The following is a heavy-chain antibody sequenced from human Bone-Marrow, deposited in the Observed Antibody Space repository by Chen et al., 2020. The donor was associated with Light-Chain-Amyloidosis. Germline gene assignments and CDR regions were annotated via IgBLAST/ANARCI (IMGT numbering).Heavy chain of an antibody. J-gene: IGHJ4*02. CDR3: AQLYSYGRPFNH. Sequence: VQLVESGGGVVQPGGSLRLSCAASGFVFTTYGFQWVRQAPGKGLEWVAFIRFDGSDKYYVDSVKGRFTISRDDSKNTVYLQMSRLRVEDTAMYYCAQLYSYGRPFNHWGQGTLVSVSS. CDR1: GFVFTTYG. D-gene: IGHD5-18*01. CDR2: IRFDGSDK. V-gene: IGHV3-30*02.